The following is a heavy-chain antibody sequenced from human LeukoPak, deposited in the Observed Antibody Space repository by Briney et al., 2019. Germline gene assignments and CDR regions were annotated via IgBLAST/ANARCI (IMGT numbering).Heavy chain of an antibody. CDR2: IYTSGST. J-gene: IGHJ5*02. CDR1: GGSISSYY. D-gene: IGHD6-13*01. Sequence: SETLPLTCTVSGGSISSYYWSWIRQPAGKGLEWIGRIYTSGSTNYNPSLKSRVTMSVDTSKNQFSLKLSSVTAADTAVYYCARGARGRIAAAGTINWFDPWGQGTLVTVSS. V-gene: IGHV4-4*07. CDR3: ARGARGRIAAAGTINWFDP.